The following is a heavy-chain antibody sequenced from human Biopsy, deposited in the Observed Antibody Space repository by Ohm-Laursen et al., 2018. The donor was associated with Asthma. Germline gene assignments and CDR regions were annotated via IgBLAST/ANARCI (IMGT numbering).Heavy chain of an antibody. D-gene: IGHD3-9*01. CDR2: IWYDGSNK. V-gene: IGHV3-33*01. Sequence: SLRLSCAASGFTFSSYGMHWVRQAPGKGLEWVAVIWYDGSNKYYADSVKGRFTISRDNSKNTLYLQMNSLRADDTAVYYCARDHYDISFATYGMDVWGQGTTVTVSS. J-gene: IGHJ6*02. CDR1: GFTFSSYG. CDR3: ARDHYDISFATYGMDV.